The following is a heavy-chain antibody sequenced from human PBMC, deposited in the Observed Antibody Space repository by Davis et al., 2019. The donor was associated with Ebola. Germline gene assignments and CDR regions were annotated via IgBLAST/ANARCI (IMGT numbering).Heavy chain of an antibody. CDR2: IKQDGSAE. Sequence: PGGSLTLSCAASGFSLSTHAMSWVRQAPGKGLEWVANIKQDGSAENYVDSVKGRFSISSDNTTHSLYLQMDSLGVEDTAVYYGARDRSGDYGSAYHFGHWGQGTQVTVSS. CDR1: GFSLSTHA. CDR3: ARDRSGDYGSAYHFGH. D-gene: IGHD3-10*01. J-gene: IGHJ4*02. V-gene: IGHV3-7*01.